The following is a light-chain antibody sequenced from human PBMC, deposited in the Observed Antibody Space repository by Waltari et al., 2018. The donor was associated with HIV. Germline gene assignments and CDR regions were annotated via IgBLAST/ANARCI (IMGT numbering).Light chain of an antibody. CDR1: QSVSTSY. CDR2: GAS. J-gene: IGKJ2*01. V-gene: IGKV3-20*01. Sequence: EIVLTQSPGTLSLSPGGRATLSCRASQSVSTSYLAGYQQKPGQAPRLLIYGASSRATGIPDRFSGSGSGTDFTLTISRLEPEDFAVYYCQQYGRSPYTFGQGTKLEIK. CDR3: QQYGRSPYT.